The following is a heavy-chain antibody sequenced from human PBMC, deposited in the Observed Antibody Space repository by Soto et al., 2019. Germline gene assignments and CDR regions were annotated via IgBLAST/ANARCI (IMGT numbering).Heavy chain of an antibody. J-gene: IGHJ4*02. V-gene: IGHV3-23*01. CDR3: AKGVYSGSYYFFDY. Sequence: GGSLRLSCAASGFTFSNYAMSWVRQAPGKGLEWVSGISGSGGSTNYADSVKGRFTISRDNSKNTLYLQMSSLRAEDTAVYYCAKGVYSGSYYFFDYWGQGTLVTVSS. CDR1: GFTFSNYA. CDR2: ISGSGGST. D-gene: IGHD1-26*01.